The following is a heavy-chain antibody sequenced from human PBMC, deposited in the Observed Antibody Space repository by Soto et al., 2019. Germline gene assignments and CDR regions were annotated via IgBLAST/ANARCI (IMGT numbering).Heavy chain of an antibody. CDR3: ARGRIKMDV. Sequence: SETLSLTCAVYGGSFSGYYWNWIRQPPGKGLEWIGEINHSGSTNYNPSLKSRVTISADTSKNQFSLKLNSVTAADTAVYYCARGRIKMDVWGKGTTVTVSS. CDR1: GGSFSGYY. J-gene: IGHJ6*04. CDR2: INHSGST. V-gene: IGHV4-34*01. D-gene: IGHD2-15*01.